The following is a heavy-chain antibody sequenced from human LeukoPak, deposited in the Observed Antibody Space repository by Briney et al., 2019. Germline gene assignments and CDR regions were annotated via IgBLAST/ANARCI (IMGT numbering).Heavy chain of an antibody. D-gene: IGHD3-3*01. CDR3: ARAVHITIFGVVTEYFDY. CDR1: GGSFSGYY. J-gene: IGHJ4*02. Sequence: SETLSLTCAVYGGSFSGYYWSWIRQPPGKGLEWIGEINHSGSTNYNPSLKSRVTISVDTSKNQFSLKLSSVTAADTAVYYCARAVHITIFGVVTEYFDYWGQGTLVTVSS. CDR2: INHSGST. V-gene: IGHV4-34*01.